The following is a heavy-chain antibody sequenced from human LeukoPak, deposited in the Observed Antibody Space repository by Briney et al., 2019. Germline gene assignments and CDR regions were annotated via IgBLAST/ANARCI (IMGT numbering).Heavy chain of an antibody. CDR1: GGSISSYY. CDR3: ASGITGTDLDY. V-gene: IGHV4-59*01. J-gene: IGHJ4*02. Sequence: PSETLSLTCTVSGGSISSYYWSWIRQPPGKGLEWIGYIFYSGSTNYNPSLKSRVTISVDTSKNQFSLKLSSVTAADTAVYYCASGITGTDLDYWGQGTLVTVSS. D-gene: IGHD1-7*01. CDR2: IFYSGST.